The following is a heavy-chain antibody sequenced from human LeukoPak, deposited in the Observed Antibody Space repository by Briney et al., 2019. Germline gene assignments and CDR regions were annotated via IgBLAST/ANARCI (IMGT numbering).Heavy chain of an antibody. D-gene: IGHD1-1*01. Sequence: LRLSCAASGFTFSSYAMSWVRQPPGKGLEWIGYIFYSGSTHYNPSLRSRVTISLDTSKNQFSLKLSSVTAADTAVYYCARDSVAAIGTGYYYYGMDVWGQGTTVTVSS. CDR2: IFYSGST. CDR1: GFTFSSYA. V-gene: IGHV4-30-4*08. CDR3: ARDSVAAIGTGYYYYGMDV. J-gene: IGHJ6*02.